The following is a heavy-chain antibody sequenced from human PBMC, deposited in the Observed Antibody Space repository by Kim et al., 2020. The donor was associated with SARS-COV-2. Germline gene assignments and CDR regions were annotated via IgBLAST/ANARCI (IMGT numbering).Heavy chain of an antibody. V-gene: IGHV4-59*09. CDR2: YSGST. Sequence: YSGSTTSHPSLTSRVTLSVEPAKNQFSRKLSSVTAVDTAVYYCARGFDLWGRGTLVTVSS. J-gene: IGHJ2*01. CDR3: ARGFDL.